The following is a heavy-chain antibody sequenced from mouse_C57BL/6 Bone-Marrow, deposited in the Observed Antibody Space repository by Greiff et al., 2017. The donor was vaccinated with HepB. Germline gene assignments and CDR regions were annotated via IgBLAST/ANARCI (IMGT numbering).Heavy chain of an antibody. CDR2: INPSTGGT. V-gene: IGHV1-42*01. J-gene: IGHJ3*01. CDR3: ARETEFAY. Sequence: EVKLVESGPELVKPGASVKISCKASGYSFTGYYMNWVKQSPEKSLEWIGEINPSTGGTTYNQKFKAKATLTVDKSSSTAYMQLKSLTSEDSAVYYCARETEFAYWGQGTLVTVSA. D-gene: IGHD4-1*01. CDR1: GYSFTGYY.